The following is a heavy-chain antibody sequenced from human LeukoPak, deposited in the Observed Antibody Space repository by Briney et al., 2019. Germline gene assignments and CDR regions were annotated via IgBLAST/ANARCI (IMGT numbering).Heavy chain of an antibody. D-gene: IGHD2-15*01. CDR3: ARDRLVSSFLGYYYYGMDV. Sequence: PGGSLRLSCAASGFTFSSYWMSWVRQAPGKGLEWVANIKQDGSEKYYVDSVKGRFTISRDNAKSSLYLQMNSLRAEDTAVYYCARDRLVSSFLGYYYYGMDVWGQGTTVTVSS. V-gene: IGHV3-7*01. CDR1: GFTFSSYW. CDR2: IKQDGSEK. J-gene: IGHJ6*02.